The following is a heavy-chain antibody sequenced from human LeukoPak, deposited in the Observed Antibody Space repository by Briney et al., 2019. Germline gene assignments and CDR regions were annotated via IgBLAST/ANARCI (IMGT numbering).Heavy chain of an antibody. CDR3: ARAGWIITSGIAY. V-gene: IGHV4-38-2*01. D-gene: IGHD3-10*01. CDR1: GFSISRSYY. CDR2: IYHIGST. Sequence: SETLSLTCGVSGFSISRSYYWAWIRQPPGKGLEWIETIYHIGSTYYSPSLGSRVTMSVDTSKNEFSLNLKSVTAADTAVYYCARAGWIITSGIAYWGQGALVTVSS. J-gene: IGHJ4*02.